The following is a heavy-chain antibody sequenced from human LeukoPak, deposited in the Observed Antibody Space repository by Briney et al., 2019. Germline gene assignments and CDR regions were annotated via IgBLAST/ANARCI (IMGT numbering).Heavy chain of an antibody. CDR3: ALLGFDYFDY. V-gene: IGHV3-7*01. J-gene: IGHJ4*02. Sequence: GGSLGLSCAASGFTFSTYWMSWVRQAPGKGLGWVANIKQDGSQKYYVDSVKGRFTISRDNAKNSLYLQMNSLRAEDTAVYYCALLGFDYFDYWGQGTLVTVSS. CDR2: IKQDGSQK. CDR1: GFTFSTYW.